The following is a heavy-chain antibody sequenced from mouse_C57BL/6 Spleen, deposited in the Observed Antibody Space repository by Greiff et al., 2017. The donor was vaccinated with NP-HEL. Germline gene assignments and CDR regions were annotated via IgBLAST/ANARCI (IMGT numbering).Heavy chain of an antibody. V-gene: IGHV3-6*01. Sequence: EVQRVESGPGLVKPSQSLSLTCSVTGYSITSGYYWNWIRQFPGNKLEWMGYISYDGSNNYNPSLKNRISITRDTSKNQFFLKLNSVTTEDTATYYCAREGGYPFAYWGQGTLVTVSA. J-gene: IGHJ3*01. CDR3: AREGGYPFAY. D-gene: IGHD2-2*01. CDR1: GYSITSGYY. CDR2: ISYDGSN.